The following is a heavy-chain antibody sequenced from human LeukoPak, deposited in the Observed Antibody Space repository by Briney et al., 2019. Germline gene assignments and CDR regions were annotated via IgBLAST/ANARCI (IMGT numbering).Heavy chain of an antibody. V-gene: IGHV3-33*01. Sequence: PGGSLRLSCAASGFTFSSYGMHWVRQAPGKGLEWVADIWYDGSNKYYADSVKGRFTISRDNSKNTLYLQMNSLRAEDTAVYYCARDSSSGIDYWGQGTLVTVSS. CDR1: GFTFSSYG. J-gene: IGHJ4*02. CDR3: ARDSSSGIDY. CDR2: IWYDGSNK. D-gene: IGHD6-13*01.